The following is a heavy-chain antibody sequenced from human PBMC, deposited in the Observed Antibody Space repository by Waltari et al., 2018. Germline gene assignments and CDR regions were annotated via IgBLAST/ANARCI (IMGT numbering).Heavy chain of an antibody. D-gene: IGHD3-10*01. Sequence: QVQLQQWGAGLLKPSETLSLTCAVYGGSFSGYYWSWIRQPPGKGLEWIGEINHSGSTNYNPSLKSRVTISVDTSKNQFSLKLGSVTAADTAVYYCARGLKLLWFGEPNGWFDPWGQGTLVTVSS. J-gene: IGHJ5*02. CDR2: INHSGST. V-gene: IGHV4-34*01. CDR3: ARGLKLLWFGEPNGWFDP. CDR1: GGSFSGYY.